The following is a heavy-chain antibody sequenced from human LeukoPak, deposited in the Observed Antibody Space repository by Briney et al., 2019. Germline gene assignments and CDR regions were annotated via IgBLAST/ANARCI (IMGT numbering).Heavy chain of an antibody. CDR3: AKDYNLNDFDY. J-gene: IGHJ4*02. D-gene: IGHD1-14*01. CDR2: ISSDGSRT. CDR1: GFTFDDYG. V-gene: IGHV3-43*02. Sequence: GGSLRLSCVASGFTFDDYGMHWVRQAPGKGLEWVAFISSDGSRTDYVDSVRGRFTISRDDHKKSLFLQMNSLRTEDTASYFCAKDYNLNDFDYCGQGTLVAVSS.